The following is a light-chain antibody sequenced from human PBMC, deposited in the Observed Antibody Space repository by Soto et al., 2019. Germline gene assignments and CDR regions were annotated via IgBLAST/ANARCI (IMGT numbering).Light chain of an antibody. CDR2: GAS. Sequence: EVVLTQSPATLSVSPGDRATLSCRASQSVSRNLAWYQQKPGQAPRLLIYGASTRATGVPARFSSSGSATEFTLSISSLQSDDVAVYYCQQYGDWPPETFGQGTKLEI. CDR1: QSVSRN. V-gene: IGKV3-15*01. CDR3: QQYGDWPPET. J-gene: IGKJ2*01.